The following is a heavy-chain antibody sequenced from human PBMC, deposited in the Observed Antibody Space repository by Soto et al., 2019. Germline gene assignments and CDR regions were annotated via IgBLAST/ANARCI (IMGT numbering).Heavy chain of an antibody. CDR1: GGSFSGYY. CDR3: SRALXAXYCSSTSCYDNKAAYFDY. Sequence: SETLSLTCAVYGGSFSGYYCSWIRQPPLKVLELIGGINHILSTNYNPSLKSRVTVSLDTSNNHFSLNLSSVAASYTAVYYCSRALXAXYCSSTSCYDNKAAYFDYWGQGTLVTVSS. D-gene: IGHD2-2*01. V-gene: IGHV4-34*01. CDR2: INHILST. J-gene: IGHJ4*02.